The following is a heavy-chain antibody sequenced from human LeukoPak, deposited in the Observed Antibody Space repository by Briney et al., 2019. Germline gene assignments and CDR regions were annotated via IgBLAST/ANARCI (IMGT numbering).Heavy chain of an antibody. V-gene: IGHV2-5*02. CDR1: GFSLSTNGVG. J-gene: IGHJ4*02. Sequence: SGPTLVKPTQTLTLTCTFSGFSLSTNGVGVGCIRQPPGKGLERLAPIYWDDDKRYSPSLKSGLTITKDTSKNQVVLTMTSMDPVDTATYYCAHTPRAYYFDYWGQGTLVTVSS. CDR2: IYWDDDK. CDR3: AHTPRAYYFDY.